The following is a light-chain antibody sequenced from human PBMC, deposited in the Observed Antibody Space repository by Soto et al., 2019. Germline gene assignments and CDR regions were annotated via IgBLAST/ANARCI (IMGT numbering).Light chain of an antibody. Sequence: EIVLTQSPATLSLSPGERATLSCRASQSVSSYLAWYQQKPGQAPRLLIYDASNRATGIPARFSGSGSGKDFTLTISSLEPEDSAVYYCQQRSNWPPGTFGPGTKVDIK. CDR3: QQRSNWPPGT. CDR1: QSVSSY. J-gene: IGKJ3*01. V-gene: IGKV3-11*01. CDR2: DAS.